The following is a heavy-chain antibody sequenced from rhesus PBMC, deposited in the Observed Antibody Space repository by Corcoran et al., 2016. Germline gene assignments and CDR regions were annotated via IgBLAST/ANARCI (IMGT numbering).Heavy chain of an antibody. J-gene: IGHJ4*01. D-gene: IGHD3-16*01. CDR1: GASISRND. V-gene: IGHV4S2*01. CDR2: FYGSGGSP. CDR3: ARWTYYYSGSYYYVYYFDY. Sequence: QVQLQESGPGLVKPSETLPLTCAVSGASISRNDWSWIRPAPGKGLEWRGRFYGSGGSPAYNPSLNSRVTISRDTSKNQFSLKLSSVTAADTAVYYCARWTYYYSGSYYYVYYFDYWGQGVLVTVSS.